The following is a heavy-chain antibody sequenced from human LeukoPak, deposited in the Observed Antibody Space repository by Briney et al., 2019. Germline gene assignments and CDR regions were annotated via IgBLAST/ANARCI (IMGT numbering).Heavy chain of an antibody. CDR1: GYSFTSYW. Sequence: GESLKISCKGSGYSFTSYWLGWVRQMPGKGLEWMGIIYPGDSDTRYSPSFQGQVTISADKSISTAYLQWSSLKASDTAMYYCARLPQNYDSSGYYLDYWGQGTLVTVSS. CDR2: IYPGDSDT. J-gene: IGHJ4*02. CDR3: ARLPQNYDSSGYYLDY. V-gene: IGHV5-51*01. D-gene: IGHD3-22*01.